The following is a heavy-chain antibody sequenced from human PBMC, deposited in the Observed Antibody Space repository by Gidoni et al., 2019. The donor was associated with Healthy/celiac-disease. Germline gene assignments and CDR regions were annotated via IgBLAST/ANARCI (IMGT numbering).Heavy chain of an antibody. CDR1: GYTFTSYV. CDR3: ARVFTIFGVVNGRMSWFDP. D-gene: IGHD3-3*01. J-gene: IGHJ5*02. Sequence: QVQLVQSGAEVKKPGASVKVSCKASGYTFTSYVISWVRQAPGQGLEWMGWISAYNGNTNYAQKLQGRVTMTTDTSTSTAYMELRSLRSDDTAVYYCARVFTIFGVVNGRMSWFDPWGQGTLVTVSS. V-gene: IGHV1-18*01. CDR2: ISAYNGNT.